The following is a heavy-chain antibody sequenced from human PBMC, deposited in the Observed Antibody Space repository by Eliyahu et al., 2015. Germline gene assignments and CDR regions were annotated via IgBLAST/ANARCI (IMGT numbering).Heavy chain of an antibody. J-gene: IGHJ4*02. D-gene: IGHD6-13*01. CDR2: IYTSGST. CDR1: GGSISSYY. Sequence: QVQLQESGPGLVKPSETLSLTCTVSGGSISSYYWXWIRQPAGKGLEWIGRIYTSGSTNYNPSLKSRVTMSVDTSKNQFSLKLSSVTAADTAVYYCARDSRYSSSWTFDYWGQGTLVTVSS. V-gene: IGHV4-4*07. CDR3: ARDSRYSSSWTFDY.